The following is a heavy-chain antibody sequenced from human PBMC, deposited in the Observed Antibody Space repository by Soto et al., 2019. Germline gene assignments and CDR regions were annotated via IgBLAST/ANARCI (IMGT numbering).Heavy chain of an antibody. Sequence: PGGSLRLSCAVSGFICSSYDMSWVRQAPGKGLEWVSTILVGGSTHYEDSVKGRFTISRDTSKNKVYLQMNSLTAGDTAVYYCAKATATGGGAFEICGKGTMVTV. CDR1: GFICSSYD. CDR3: AKATATGGGAFEI. CDR2: ILVGGST. J-gene: IGHJ3*02. V-gene: IGHV3-23*01. D-gene: IGHD2-8*02.